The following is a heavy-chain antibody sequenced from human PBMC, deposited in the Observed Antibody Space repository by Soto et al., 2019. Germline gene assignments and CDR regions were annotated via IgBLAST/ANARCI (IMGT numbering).Heavy chain of an antibody. CDR1: GYTFTSYD. V-gene: IGHV1-8*01. CDR2: MNPNSGNT. Sequence: GASVKVSCKASGYTFTSYDINWVRQATGQGLEWMGWMNPNSGNTGYAQKFQGRVTMTRNTSISTAYMELSSLRSEDTAVYYCARRSSGYDYFYYYYYMDVWGKGTTVTVSS. CDR3: ARRSSGYDYFYYYYYMDV. J-gene: IGHJ6*03. D-gene: IGHD5-12*01.